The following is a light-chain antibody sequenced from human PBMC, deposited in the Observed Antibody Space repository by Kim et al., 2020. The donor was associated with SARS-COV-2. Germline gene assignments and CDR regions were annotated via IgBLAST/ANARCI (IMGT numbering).Light chain of an antibody. CDR1: QGINNY. CDR2: GAS. J-gene: IGKJ2*01. Sequence: DIQMTQSPPSLSASVGDRVTITCRASQGINNYLAWFHQKPGKAPKSLIYGASTLHSGVPSKFSGSGFGTDFTLIISDLQPEDFATYYCQQYNGYPYTFGQGTKLEI. V-gene: IGKV1-16*02. CDR3: QQYNGYPYT.